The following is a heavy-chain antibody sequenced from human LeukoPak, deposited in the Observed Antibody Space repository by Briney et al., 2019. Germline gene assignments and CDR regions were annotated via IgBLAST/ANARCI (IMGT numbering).Heavy chain of an antibody. J-gene: IGHJ6*03. Sequence: PGASVKVSCKASGYTFISYGTSWVRQAPGQGLEWMGWISAYNGNTNYAQKLQGRVTMTTDTSTSTAYMELRSLRSDDTAVYYCARCIAAANYYYMDVWGKGTTVTVSS. D-gene: IGHD6-13*01. CDR2: ISAYNGNT. V-gene: IGHV1-18*01. CDR1: GYTFISYG. CDR3: ARCIAAANYYYMDV.